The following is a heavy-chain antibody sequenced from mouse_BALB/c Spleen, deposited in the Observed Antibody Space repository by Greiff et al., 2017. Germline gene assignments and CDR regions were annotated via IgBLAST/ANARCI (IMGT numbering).Heavy chain of an antibody. D-gene: IGHD1-1*01. V-gene: IGHV5-9-3*01. Sequence: EVKLVESGGGLVQPGGSRKLSCAASGFTFSSYAMSWVRQTPEKRLEWVATISSGGSYTYYPDSVKGRFTISRDNAKNTLYLQMSSLRSEDTAMYYCARGRDYYGSSYWYCDVWGAGTTVTVSS. CDR3: ARGRDYYGSSYWYCDV. J-gene: IGHJ1*01. CDR1: GFTFSSYA. CDR2: ISSGGSYT.